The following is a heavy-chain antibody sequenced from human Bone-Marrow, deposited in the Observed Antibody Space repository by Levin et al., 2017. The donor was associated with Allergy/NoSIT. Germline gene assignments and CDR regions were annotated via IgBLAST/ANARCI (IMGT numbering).Heavy chain of an antibody. CDR1: GVFVSNYA. Sequence: GGSLRLSCATSGVFVSNYAFHWVRQAPGKGLEWVAVISFDGTEKNYADSVRGRFTISRDASKDTVYLQMNSLRAEDTALYFCERKEKSYSEVLTKYLGLWGQGTLVTVSS. V-gene: IGHV3-30-3*01. D-gene: IGHD2-21*01. J-gene: IGHJ4*02. CDR3: ERKEKSYSEVLTKYLGL. CDR2: ISFDGTEK.